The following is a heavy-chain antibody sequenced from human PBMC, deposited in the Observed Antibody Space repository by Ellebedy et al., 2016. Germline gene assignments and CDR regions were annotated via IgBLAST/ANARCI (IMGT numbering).Heavy chain of an antibody. V-gene: IGHV3-23*01. CDR2: MRGDGAKT. CDR3: RQGHYANY. J-gene: IGHJ4*02. Sequence: GGSLRLXXAPSGLTVSSFFMGWVRQAPGQGLEWVSTMRGDGAKTHLADSVKGRFTMSRDIPKNTVYLQMNRLRAEDTAVYYCRQGHYANYWGQGTLVTVSS. D-gene: IGHD4-17*01. CDR1: GLTVSSFF.